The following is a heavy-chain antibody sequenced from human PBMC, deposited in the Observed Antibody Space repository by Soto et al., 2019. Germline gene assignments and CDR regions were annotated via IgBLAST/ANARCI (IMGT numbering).Heavy chain of an antibody. CDR1: GFTFSNAW. V-gene: IGHV3-15*01. Sequence: GGSLRLSCAASGFTFSNAWMSWVRQAPGKGLEWVGRIKSKTDGGTTDYAAPVKGRFTISRDDSKNTLYLQMNSLKTEDTAVYYCTTARSWYSSSAMGDYYYYMDVWGKGTTVTVSS. D-gene: IGHD6-6*01. J-gene: IGHJ6*03. CDR2: IKSKTDGGTT. CDR3: TTARSWYSSSAMGDYYYYMDV.